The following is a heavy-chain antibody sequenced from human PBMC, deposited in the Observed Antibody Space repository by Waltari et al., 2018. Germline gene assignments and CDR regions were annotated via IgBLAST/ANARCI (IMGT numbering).Heavy chain of an antibody. CDR1: GGTFSSYT. Sequence: QVQLVQSGAEVKKPGSSVKVSCKASGGTFSSYTISWVRQAPGKGLEWMGRIIPILGIANYAQKFQGRVTITADKSMSTAYMELSSLRSEDTAVYYCARTSGYYYAWPYYYGMDVWGQGTTVTVSS. CDR2: IIPILGIA. CDR3: ARTSGYYYAWPYYYGMDV. J-gene: IGHJ6*02. D-gene: IGHD3-22*01. V-gene: IGHV1-69*02.